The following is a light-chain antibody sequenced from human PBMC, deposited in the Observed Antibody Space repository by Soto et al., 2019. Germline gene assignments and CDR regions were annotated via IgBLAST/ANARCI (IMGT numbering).Light chain of an antibody. CDR2: RNN. J-gene: IGLJ1*01. V-gene: IGLV1-47*01. Sequence: QSVLTQPPSVSAAPGQKVTISCSGSSSNIGSNYVYWYQQLPGTAPKLLIYRNNQRPSGVPDRFSGSKSGTSASLAISGLRSEDEADYYCAAWDDSLSAHYVFGTGTKVTVL. CDR3: AAWDDSLSAHYV. CDR1: SSNIGSNY.